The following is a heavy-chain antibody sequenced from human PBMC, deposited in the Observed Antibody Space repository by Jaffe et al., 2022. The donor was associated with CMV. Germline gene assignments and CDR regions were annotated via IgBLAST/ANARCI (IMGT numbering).Heavy chain of an antibody. Sequence: EVQLVESGGGLVQPGGSLRLSCAASGFTVSSNYMSWVRQAPGKGLEWVSVIYSGGSTYYADSVKGRFTISRDNSKNTLYLQMNSLRAEDTAVYYCARAPMVTTIFGVVNPPSGHYYMDVWGKGTTVTVSS. CDR1: GFTVSSNY. J-gene: IGHJ6*03. D-gene: IGHD3-3*01. CDR3: ARAPMVTTIFGVVNPPSGHYYMDV. CDR2: IYSGGST. V-gene: IGHV3-66*01.